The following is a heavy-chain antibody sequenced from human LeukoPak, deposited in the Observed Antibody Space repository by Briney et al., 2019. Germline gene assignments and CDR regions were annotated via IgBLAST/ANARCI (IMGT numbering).Heavy chain of an antibody. CDR1: GYTFTGYY. V-gene: IGHV1-2*02. D-gene: IGHD3-22*01. CDR2: INPNSGGT. J-gene: IGHJ4*02. Sequence: GASVKVSCKASGYTFTGYYMHWVRQAPGQGLEWMGWINPNSGGTNYAQKFQGRVTMTRDTSISTAYMELSRLRSDDTAVYYCAREPDSSGYYLGYWGQGTLVTVSS. CDR3: AREPDSSGYYLGY.